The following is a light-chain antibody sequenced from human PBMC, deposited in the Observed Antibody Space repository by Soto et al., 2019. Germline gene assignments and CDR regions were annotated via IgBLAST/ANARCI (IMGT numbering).Light chain of an antibody. CDR2: LNTDGSH. V-gene: IGLV4-69*01. Sequence: QSVLTQSPSASASLGASVKLTCTLSSGHNNYAIAWHQQQPDKGPRYLMKLNTDGSHSKGAGIPDRFSGSSSGAERHLTISSLQSEDEADYYCQTWVTAIHDVVFGGGTKLTVL. CDR1: SGHNNYA. J-gene: IGLJ2*01. CDR3: QTWVTAIHDVV.